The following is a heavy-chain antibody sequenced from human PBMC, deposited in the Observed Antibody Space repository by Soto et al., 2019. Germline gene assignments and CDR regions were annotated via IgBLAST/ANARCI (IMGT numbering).Heavy chain of an antibody. CDR2: INAGNGNT. J-gene: IGHJ4*02. Sequence: QVQLVQSGAEVKKPGASVKVSCKASGYTFTSYAMHWVRQAPGQRLEWMGWINAGNGNTRYSQKLQGRVTITRDTSASTAYMELTSLRSEDTAVYYCARPAYGSGIMKYYFDYWGQGTLVTVSS. CDR3: ARPAYGSGIMKYYFDY. D-gene: IGHD3-10*01. CDR1: GYTFTSYA. V-gene: IGHV1-3*01.